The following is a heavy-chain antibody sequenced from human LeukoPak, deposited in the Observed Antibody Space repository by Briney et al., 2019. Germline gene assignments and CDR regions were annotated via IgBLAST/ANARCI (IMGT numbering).Heavy chain of an antibody. D-gene: IGHD3-9*01. Sequence: SETLSLTCAVYGGSFSGYFWTWIRQPPGKGLEWIGEINHSGSTNYNPSLKSRVTTSADTSKSQFSLRLGSVTAADTAVYYCASGWLTQDDSWGQGTLVTVSS. CDR2: INHSGST. CDR3: ASGWLTQDDS. V-gene: IGHV4-34*01. J-gene: IGHJ4*02. CDR1: GGSFSGYF.